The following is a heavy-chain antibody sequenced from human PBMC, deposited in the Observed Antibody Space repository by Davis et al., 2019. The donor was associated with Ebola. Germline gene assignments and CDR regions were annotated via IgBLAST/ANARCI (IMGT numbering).Heavy chain of an antibody. J-gene: IGHJ6*03. CDR1: GGSISSGDYY. Sequence: PSETLSLTCTVSGGSISSGDYYWSWIRQPPGKGLEWIGYIYYSGSTYYNPSLKSRVTISVDTSKNQFSLKLSSVTAADTAVYYCARVGRYYYYMDVWGKGTTVTVSS. V-gene: IGHV4-30-4*08. CDR3: ARVGRYYYYMDV. CDR2: IYYSGST. D-gene: IGHD3-10*01.